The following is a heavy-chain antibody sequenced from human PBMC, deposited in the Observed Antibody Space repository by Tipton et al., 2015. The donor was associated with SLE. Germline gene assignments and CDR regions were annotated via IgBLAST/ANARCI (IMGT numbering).Heavy chain of an antibody. J-gene: IGHJ3*02. CDR3: ARDGEDAFDI. CDR2: ISSNGGTT. Sequence: SLRLSCAASGFTFSTYAMHWVRQAPGKGLEHVSAISSNGGTTYYADSVKDRFTISRDNSKNTLYLQMGSLRAEVMAVYYCARDGEDAFDIWGQGTMVTVSS. CDR1: GFTFSTYA. V-gene: IGHV3-64*02. D-gene: IGHD3-10*01.